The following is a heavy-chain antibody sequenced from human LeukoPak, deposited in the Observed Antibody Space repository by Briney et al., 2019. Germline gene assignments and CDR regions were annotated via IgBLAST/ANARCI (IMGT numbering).Heavy chain of an antibody. CDR2: ISSSSSTI. Sequence: GGSLRLSCVASGFDFSLSSMNYFRQAPGKGLEWVSYISSSSSTIYYADSVKGRFTISRDNAKNSLYLQMNSLRAEDTAVYYCARDLIVGATIANDYWGQGTLVTVSS. J-gene: IGHJ4*02. CDR3: ARDLIVGATIANDY. CDR1: GFDFSLSS. V-gene: IGHV3-48*01. D-gene: IGHD1-26*01.